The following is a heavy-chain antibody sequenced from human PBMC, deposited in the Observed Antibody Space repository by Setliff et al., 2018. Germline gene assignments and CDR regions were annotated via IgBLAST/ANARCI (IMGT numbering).Heavy chain of an antibody. J-gene: IGHJ3*02. V-gene: IGHV4-61*08. D-gene: IGHD2-15*01. Sequence: SETLSLTCTVSGGSISSGDYYWSWIRQPPGKGLEWIGEINHSGSTNYNPSLKSRVTISVDTSKNQFSLKLSSVTTADTAVYYCARSICSGSYCSYDAYDIWGQGTMVTVSS. CDR2: INHSGST. CDR1: GGSISSGDYY. CDR3: ARSICSGSYCSYDAYDI.